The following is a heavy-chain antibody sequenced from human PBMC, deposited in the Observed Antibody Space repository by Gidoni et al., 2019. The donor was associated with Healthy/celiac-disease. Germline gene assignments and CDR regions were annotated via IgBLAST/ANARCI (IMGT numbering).Heavy chain of an antibody. V-gene: IGHV4-38-2*01. J-gene: IGHJ4*02. CDR1: GYSISSGYY. D-gene: IGHD3-3*01. CDR2: IYHSGST. CDR3: ARAFYDFWSGYYFRY. Sequence: QVQLQESGPGLVKPSETLSLTCAVSGYSISSGYYWGWIRQPPGKGLEWIGSIYHSGSTYYNPSLKSRVTISVDTSKNPFSLKLSSVTAADTAVYYCARAFYDFWSGYYFRYWGQGTRVTVSS.